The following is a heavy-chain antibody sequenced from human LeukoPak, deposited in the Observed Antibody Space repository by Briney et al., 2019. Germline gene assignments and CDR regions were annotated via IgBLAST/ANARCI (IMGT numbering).Heavy chain of an antibody. D-gene: IGHD4-11*01. CDR3: ARAHDVYSNHVGYFDQ. Sequence: PSETLSLTCTVSGGSITSYYWSWIRQPPGKGLEWIGYIYNSGSTNYNPSLKSRVTISVDTSKNQFSLKLNSVTAADTAVYYCARAHDVYSNHVGYFDQWGQGTLVTVSS. CDR2: IYNSGST. J-gene: IGHJ4*02. CDR1: GGSITSYY. V-gene: IGHV4-59*01.